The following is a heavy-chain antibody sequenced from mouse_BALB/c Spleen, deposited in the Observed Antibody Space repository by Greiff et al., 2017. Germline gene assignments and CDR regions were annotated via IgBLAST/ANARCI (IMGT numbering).Heavy chain of an antibody. V-gene: IGHV2-9*02. CDR2: IWAGGST. CDR3: ARGYDYDEGSFAMDY. D-gene: IGHD2-4*01. CDR1: GFSLTSYG. Sequence: VQLQQSGPGLVAPSQSLSITCTVSGFSLTSYGVHWVRQPPGKGLEWLGVIWAGGSTNYNSALMSRLSISKDHSKSQVFLKMNSLQTDDTAMYYCARGYDYDEGSFAMDYWGQGTSVTVSS. J-gene: IGHJ4*01.